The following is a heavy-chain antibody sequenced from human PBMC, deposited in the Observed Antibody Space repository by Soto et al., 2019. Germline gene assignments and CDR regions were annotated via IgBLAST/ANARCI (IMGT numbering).Heavy chain of an antibody. Sequence: GGSLRLSCAASGFTFSSYGMHWVRQAPGKGLEWVAVISYDGSNKYYADSVKGRFTISRDNSKNTLYLQMNSLRAEDTAVYYCAKDRGDFWSGYGPSFLDVWGQGTTVTVSS. J-gene: IGHJ6*02. CDR2: ISYDGSNK. CDR3: AKDRGDFWSGYGPSFLDV. D-gene: IGHD3-3*01. CDR1: GFTFSSYG. V-gene: IGHV3-30*18.